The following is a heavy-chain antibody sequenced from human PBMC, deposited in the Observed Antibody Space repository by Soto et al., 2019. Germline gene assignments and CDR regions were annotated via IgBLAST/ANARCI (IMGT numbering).Heavy chain of an antibody. D-gene: IGHD6-6*01. J-gene: IGHJ6*03. CDR1: GYSFTSYW. V-gene: IGHV5-51*01. CDR3: ARQGRDSSSDYYYLDV. CDR2: IYPGDSDT. Sequence: PGESLKISCKRSGYSFTSYWIGWVRQVPGKGLEWMGIIYPGDSDTRYSPSFQGQVTISADKSISTAYLQWSSLQASDTAMYYCARQGRDSSSDYYYLDVWGKGTTVTVSS.